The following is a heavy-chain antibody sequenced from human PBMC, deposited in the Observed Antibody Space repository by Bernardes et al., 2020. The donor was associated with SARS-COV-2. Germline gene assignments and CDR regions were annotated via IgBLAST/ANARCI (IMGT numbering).Heavy chain of an antibody. CDR3: ARLSHFDFWTGFGGDFDY. J-gene: IGHJ4*02. CDR1: GGSISNANSY. V-gene: IGHV4-39*01. D-gene: IGHD3-3*01. Sequence: TLSLTCTVSGGSISNANSYWGWIRQPPGKGLEWIGSIYYSGRTYYNPSLKSRVIMSVEKSKNQFSVRLNSVTAADTAVYYCARLSHFDFWTGFGGDFDYWGQGILVTVSS. CDR2: IYYSGRT.